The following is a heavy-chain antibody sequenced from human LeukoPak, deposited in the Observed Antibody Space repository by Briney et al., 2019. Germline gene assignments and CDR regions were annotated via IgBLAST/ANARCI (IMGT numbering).Heavy chain of an antibody. J-gene: IGHJ4*02. Sequence: GGSLRLSCAAYGFNFSDYEMNWLRQDPGKGLEWVSDITGSGGSTHYADSVKGRFTISRDNSKNTLYLQMNSLRAEDTAVYYCAKWAVSGRGFDYWGQGTLVTVSS. V-gene: IGHV3-23*01. CDR3: AKWAVSGRGFDY. CDR2: ITGSGGST. D-gene: IGHD6-19*01. CDR1: GFNFSDYE.